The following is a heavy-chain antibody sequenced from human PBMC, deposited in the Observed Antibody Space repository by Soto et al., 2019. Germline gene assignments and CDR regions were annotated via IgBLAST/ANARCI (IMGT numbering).Heavy chain of an antibody. D-gene: IGHD4-4*01. J-gene: IGHJ6*02. CDR2: INPSGGSK. CDR1: GYTFTSYY. CDR3: ASGTTVTTGPYYYGMDV. V-gene: IGHV1-46*04. Sequence: QVQLVQSGAEVKKPGASVKVSCKASGYTFTSYYMHWVRQAPGQGLEWMGIINPSGGSKSYSQKWQGRVLMTRDTSTSTIYMELRRLRSEDTAVYYCASGTTVTTGPYYYGMDVWGQGTTVTVSS.